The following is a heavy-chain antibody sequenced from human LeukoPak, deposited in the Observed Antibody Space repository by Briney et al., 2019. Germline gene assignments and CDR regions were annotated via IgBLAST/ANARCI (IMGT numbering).Heavy chain of an antibody. CDR2: IYYSGST. Sequence: SETLSLTCAVYGGSFSGYYWSWIRQPPGKGLEWIGYIYYSGSTNYNPSLKSRVTISVDTSKNQFSLKLSSVTAADTAVYYCARGKYCSGGSCYSRAFDIWGQGTMVTVSS. CDR3: ARGKYCSGGSCYSRAFDI. D-gene: IGHD2-15*01. V-gene: IGHV4-59*01. J-gene: IGHJ3*02. CDR1: GGSFSGYY.